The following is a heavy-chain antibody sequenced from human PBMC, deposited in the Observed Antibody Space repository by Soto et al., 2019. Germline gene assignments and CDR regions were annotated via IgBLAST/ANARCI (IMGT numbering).Heavy chain of an antibody. CDR2: IHYSGST. V-gene: IGHV4-39*01. J-gene: IGHJ4*02. Sequence: QLQLQESGPGLVKPSETLSLTCTVSGDSVTISDYYWGWIRQPPGKVLEWIGSIHYSGSTYYNPSLKRRVTISGDTSKKQFSLKLTSVTAADAAVYYCAAHDSGGYYAEYWGQGTLVTVSA. D-gene: IGHD3-22*01. CDR3: AAHDSGGYYAEY. CDR1: GDSVTISDYY.